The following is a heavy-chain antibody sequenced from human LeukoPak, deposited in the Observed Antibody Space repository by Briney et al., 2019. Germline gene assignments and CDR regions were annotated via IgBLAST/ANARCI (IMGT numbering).Heavy chain of an antibody. J-gene: IGHJ3*01. CDR1: GYTFTSYG. Sequence: ASVKVSCKASGYTFTSYGISWVRQAPGQGLEWMGWISAYNGNTTYAQKFQGRVTMTTDTSTNTAYMELRSLTSDDTALYYCARDGSITGPFLDAFDFWGLGTRAPVPS. CDR3: ARDGSITGPFLDAFDF. D-gene: IGHD1-20*01. CDR2: ISAYNGNT. V-gene: IGHV1-18*01.